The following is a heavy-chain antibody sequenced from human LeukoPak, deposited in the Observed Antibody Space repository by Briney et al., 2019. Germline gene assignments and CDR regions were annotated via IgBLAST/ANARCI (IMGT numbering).Heavy chain of an antibody. J-gene: IGHJ2*01. CDR2: IYNSGST. CDR1: DGSISSYY. CDR3: ARDKGPYWYFDL. V-gene: IGHV4-59*01. Sequence: PSETLSLTCTVSDGSISSYYWNWIRQPPGKGLNWIGNIYNSGSTDHNPSLKSRVTISVNTSKNQISLKLSSATAADTAVYCCARDKGPYWYFDLWGRGTLVTVSS.